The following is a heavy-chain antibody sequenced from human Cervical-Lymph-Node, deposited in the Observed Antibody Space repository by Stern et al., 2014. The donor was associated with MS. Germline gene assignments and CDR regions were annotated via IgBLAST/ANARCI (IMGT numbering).Heavy chain of an antibody. Sequence: QITLKESGPPLVKPTETLTLTCTFSGFSLSTSAVGVGWIRQPPGKALEWRALIYGDDDKRRSPSLQSRLTITKVTSRNQVVLTMTNVDPVDTATYYCARRTSYYDGSAYHYYFDYWGQGTLVTVSS. CDR1: GFSLSTSAVG. J-gene: IGHJ4*02. D-gene: IGHD3-22*01. CDR2: IYGDDDK. V-gene: IGHV2-5*02. CDR3: ARRTSYYDGSAYHYYFDY.